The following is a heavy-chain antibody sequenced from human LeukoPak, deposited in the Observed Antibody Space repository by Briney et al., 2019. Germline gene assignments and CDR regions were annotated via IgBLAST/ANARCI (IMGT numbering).Heavy chain of an antibody. Sequence: ASETLSLTCTVSGGSISSYYWSWIRQPPGKGLEWIGYIYYSGSTNYNPSLKSRVTISVDTPKNQFSLKLSSVTAADTAVYYCARVDSGYDFYYFDYWGQGTLVTVSS. CDR3: ARVDSGYDFYYFDY. D-gene: IGHD5-12*01. V-gene: IGHV4-59*01. CDR1: GGSISSYY. CDR2: IYYSGST. J-gene: IGHJ4*02.